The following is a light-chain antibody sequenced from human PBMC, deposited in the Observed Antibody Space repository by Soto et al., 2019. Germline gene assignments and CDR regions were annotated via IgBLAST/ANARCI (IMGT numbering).Light chain of an antibody. CDR2: GAS. CDR3: QQFDSSVT. CDR1: QRVSSTF. Sequence: EIVLTQSPGSLSLSPGERATLSSRASQRVSSTFFAWYQQRPGQAPRLIMYGASSRATGIPERFSGSGSGTDFTLTISRLEPEDFAVYYCQQFDSSVTFGQGTKVEIK. J-gene: IGKJ1*01. V-gene: IGKV3-20*01.